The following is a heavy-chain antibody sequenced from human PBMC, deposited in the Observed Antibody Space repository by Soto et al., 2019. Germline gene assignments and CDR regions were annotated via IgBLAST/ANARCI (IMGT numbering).Heavy chain of an antibody. D-gene: IGHD2-2*01. CDR2: IIPIFGTA. J-gene: IGHJ3*02. V-gene: IGHV1-69*01. Sequence: SWKAPRGAFNSNSLSWVRQAPEQGLEWMGGIIPIFGTANYAQKFQGRVTITADESKSTAYMELSSLRSEDTAVYYCARGYCISTSCYDAFDIWGQGTMVTVSS. CDR3: ARGYCISTSCYDAFDI. CDR1: RGAFNSNS.